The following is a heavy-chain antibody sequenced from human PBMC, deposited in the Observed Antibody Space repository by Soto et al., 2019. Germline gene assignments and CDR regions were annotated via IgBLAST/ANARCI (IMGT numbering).Heavy chain of an antibody. CDR2: VWYDGTTK. CDR3: ATVDNYYGSVF. Sequence: QVQLVESGGGVVQPGTSLRLSCAASGSTFSNYGMHWVRQARGKGLEWVAVVWYDGTTKFYPDSVKGRFTISRDNSNNTLYLQMNSLRVEDTAVYYCATVDNYYGSVFWGQGTLVTVSS. J-gene: IGHJ4*02. CDR1: GSTFSNYG. V-gene: IGHV3-33*01. D-gene: IGHD3-10*01.